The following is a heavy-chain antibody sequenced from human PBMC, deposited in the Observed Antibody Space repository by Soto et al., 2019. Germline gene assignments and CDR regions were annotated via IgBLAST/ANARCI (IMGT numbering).Heavy chain of an antibody. Sequence: PGGSLRLSCAASGFTFSSYGMHWVRQAPGKGLEWVAVIWYDGSNKYYADSVKGRFTISRDNSKNTLYLQMNSLRAEDTALYYCAKGRRAIIVATIDSWFDPWGQGTLVTVSS. CDR3: AKGRRAIIVATIDSWFDP. CDR2: IWYDGSNK. CDR1: GFTFSSYG. V-gene: IGHV3-33*06. D-gene: IGHD5-12*01. J-gene: IGHJ5*02.